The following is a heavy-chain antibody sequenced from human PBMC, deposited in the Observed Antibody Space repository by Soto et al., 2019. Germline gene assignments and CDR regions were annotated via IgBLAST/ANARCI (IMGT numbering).Heavy chain of an antibody. CDR1: GFTFSSYE. D-gene: IGHD3-22*01. V-gene: IGHV3-48*03. J-gene: IGHJ5*02. CDR2: ISSSGSTI. CDR3: ARSPSLSITMIA. Sequence: RRLSCAASGFTFSSYEMNWVRQAPGKGLEWVSYISSSGSTIYYADSVKGRFTISRDNAKNSLYLQMNSLRAEDTAVYYCARSPSLSITMIAWGQGTLLTASS.